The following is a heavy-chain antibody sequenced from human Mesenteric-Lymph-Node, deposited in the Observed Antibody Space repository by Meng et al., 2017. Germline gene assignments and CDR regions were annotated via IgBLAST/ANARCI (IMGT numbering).Heavy chain of an antibody. J-gene: IGHJ4*02. D-gene: IGHD1-26*01. CDR2: IIPMFGRA. V-gene: IGHV1-69*06. Sequence: TWVRQAPGRGPEWMGGIIPMFGRAKYEQRFQADKSTSTAYMELSGLRSEDTALYYCARGAVIATTYYFEYWGQGSLVTVSS. CDR3: ARGAVIATTYYFEY.